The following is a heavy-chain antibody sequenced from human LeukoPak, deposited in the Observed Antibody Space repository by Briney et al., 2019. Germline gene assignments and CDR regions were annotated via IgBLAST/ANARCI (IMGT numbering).Heavy chain of an antibody. CDR1: GGSFSGYY. J-gene: IGHJ4*02. D-gene: IGHD3-22*01. CDR2: INHSGST. V-gene: IGHV4-34*01. Sequence: PLETLSLTCAVYGGSFSGYYWSWIRQPPGKGLEWIGEINHSGSTNYNPSLKSRVTISVDTSKNQFSLKLSSVTAADTAVYYCARGFGYYYDTLDWGQGTLVTVSS. CDR3: ARGFGYYYDTLD.